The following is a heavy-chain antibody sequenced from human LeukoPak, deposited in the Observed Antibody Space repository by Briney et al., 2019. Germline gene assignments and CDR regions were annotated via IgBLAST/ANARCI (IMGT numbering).Heavy chain of an antibody. Sequence: PGGSLRLSCAASGFTFSNYWMHWVRQAPGKGLVWVARINIDGGSTTYADSVKGRFTISRDNAKNTLYLQMNSLRAEDTAVYYCASYRSDSRLDLCWGQGTLVTVSS. D-gene: IGHD1-7*01. CDR3: ASYRSDSRLDLC. V-gene: IGHV3-74*01. J-gene: IGHJ4*02. CDR2: INIDGGST. CDR1: GFTFSNYW.